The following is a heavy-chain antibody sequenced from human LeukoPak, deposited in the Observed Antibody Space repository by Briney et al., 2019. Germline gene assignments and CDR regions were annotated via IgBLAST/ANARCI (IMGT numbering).Heavy chain of an antibody. CDR2: IYYSGST. CDR3: ARLVTYYDFWSGPTNDYYFDY. CDR1: GGSISSYY. Sequence: SETLSPTCTVSGGSISSYYWSWIRQPPGKGLEWIGYIYYSGSTNYNPSLKSRVTISVDTSKNQFSLKLSSVTAADTAVYYYARLVTYYDFWSGPTNDYYFDYWGQGTLVTVSS. V-gene: IGHV4-59*08. D-gene: IGHD3-3*01. J-gene: IGHJ4*02.